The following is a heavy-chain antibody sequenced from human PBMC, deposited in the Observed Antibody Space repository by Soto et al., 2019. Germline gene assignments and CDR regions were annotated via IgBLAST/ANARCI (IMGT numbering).Heavy chain of an antibody. D-gene: IGHD1-1*01. J-gene: IGHJ4*02. Sequence: PGGSLRLSCAASGFTFSSYGMHWVRQAPGKGLEWVAVIWYDGSNKYYADSVKGRFTISRDNSKNTLYLQMNSLRVEDTAVYYCARDGGAGTPFDSWGQGALVTVSS. CDR3: ARDGGAGTPFDS. V-gene: IGHV3-33*01. CDR2: IWYDGSNK. CDR1: GFTFSSYG.